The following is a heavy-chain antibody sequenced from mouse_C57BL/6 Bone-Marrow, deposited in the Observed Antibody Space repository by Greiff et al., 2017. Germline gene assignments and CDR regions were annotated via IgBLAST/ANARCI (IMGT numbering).Heavy chain of an antibody. CDR2: LSGGGGNT. CDR3: ARHDYGSIFDY. D-gene: IGHD1-1*01. CDR1: GFTFSSYP. J-gene: IGHJ2*01. V-gene: IGHV5-9*01. Sequence: DVMLVESGGGLVKPGGSLKLSCAASGFTFSSYPMSWVRQTPEKRLEWVATLSGGGGNTYYPDSVKGRFTISRDNAKNTLYLQMSSLRSEDTALYYCARHDYGSIFDYWGQGTTLTVSS.